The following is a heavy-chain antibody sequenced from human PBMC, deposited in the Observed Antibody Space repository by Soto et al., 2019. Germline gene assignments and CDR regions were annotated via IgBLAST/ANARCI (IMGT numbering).Heavy chain of an antibody. CDR1: GYTFTSYG. V-gene: IGHV1-18*04. D-gene: IGHD3-22*01. CDR2: ISAYNGNT. J-gene: IGHJ4*02. Sequence: ASVKVSCKASGYTFTSYGISWVRQAPGQGLEWMGWISAYNGNTNYAQKLQGRVTMTTDTSTSTAYMELRSLRSDDTAVYYCARNFRNDYYDSSGYDYWGQGTLVTVSS. CDR3: ARNFRNDYYDSSGYDY.